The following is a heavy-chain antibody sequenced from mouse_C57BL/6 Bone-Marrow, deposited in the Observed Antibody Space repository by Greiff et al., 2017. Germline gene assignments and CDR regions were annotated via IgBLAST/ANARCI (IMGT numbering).Heavy chain of an antibody. Sequence: QVQLKESGAELARPGASVKLSCKASGYTFTSYGISWVKQRTGQGLEWIGEIYPRSGNTYYNEKFKGKATLTADKSSSTAYMELPSLTSEDSAVYFCARERWLLNYWGQGTTLTVSS. V-gene: IGHV1-81*01. D-gene: IGHD2-3*01. CDR1: GYTFTSYG. CDR2: IYPRSGNT. CDR3: ARERWLLNY. J-gene: IGHJ2*01.